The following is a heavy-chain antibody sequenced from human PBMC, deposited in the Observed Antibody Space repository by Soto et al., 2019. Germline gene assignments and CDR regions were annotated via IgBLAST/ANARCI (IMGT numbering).Heavy chain of an antibody. CDR2: ISWNSGSI. CDR1: GFTFDDYA. J-gene: IGHJ3*02. V-gene: IGHV3-9*01. Sequence: GGSLRLSCAASGFTFDDYAMHWVRQAPGKGLEWVSGISWNSGSIGYADSVKGRFTISRDNAKNSLYLQMNSLRAEDTALYYCAKAHANHCSSTSCYDGAFDIWGQGTMVTVSS. CDR3: AKAHANHCSSTSCYDGAFDI. D-gene: IGHD2-2*01.